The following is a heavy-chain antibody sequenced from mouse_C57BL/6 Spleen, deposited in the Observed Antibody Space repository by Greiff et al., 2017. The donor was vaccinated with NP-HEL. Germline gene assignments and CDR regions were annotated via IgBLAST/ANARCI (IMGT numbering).Heavy chain of an antibody. CDR1: GFTFSDYY. Sequence: EVQLVESEGGLVQPGSSMKLSCTASGFTFSDYYMAWVRQVPEKGLEWVANINYDGSSTYYLDSLKSRFIISRDNAKNILYLQMSSLKSEDTATYYCARVITTVPFDYWGQGTTLTVSS. J-gene: IGHJ2*01. D-gene: IGHD1-1*01. CDR3: ARVITTVPFDY. CDR2: INYDGSST. V-gene: IGHV5-16*01.